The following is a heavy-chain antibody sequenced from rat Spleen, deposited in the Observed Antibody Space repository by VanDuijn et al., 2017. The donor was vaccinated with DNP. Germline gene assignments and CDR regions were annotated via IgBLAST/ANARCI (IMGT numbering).Heavy chain of an antibody. CDR3: ARSWVGVRGIWFAY. D-gene: IGHD4-3*01. CDR2: INMGSGGT. Sequence: QVQLQQSGAELAKPGSSVMISCRASGYTLTTYYIGWIKQPTRQGLEFIGYINMGSGGTNYNEKFKGKATLTVDKSSSTAFMQLSSLTPDDSAVYYCARSWVGVRGIWFAYWCQGTLVTVSS. V-gene: IGHV1-43*01. CDR1: GYTLTTYY. J-gene: IGHJ3*01.